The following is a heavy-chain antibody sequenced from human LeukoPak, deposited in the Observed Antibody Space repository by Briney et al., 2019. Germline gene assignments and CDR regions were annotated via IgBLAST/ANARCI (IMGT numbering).Heavy chain of an antibody. CDR2: INHSGST. V-gene: IGHV4-34*01. CDR1: GGSFSGYY. J-gene: IGHJ4*02. D-gene: IGHD5-18*01. Sequence: PSETLSLTCAVYGGSFSGYYWSWIRQPPGKGLEWIGEINHSGSTNYDPSPKSRVTISVDTSKNQFSLKLSSVTAADTAVYYCARGRGEYTAIFAYWGQGTLVTVSS. CDR3: ARGRGEYTAIFAY.